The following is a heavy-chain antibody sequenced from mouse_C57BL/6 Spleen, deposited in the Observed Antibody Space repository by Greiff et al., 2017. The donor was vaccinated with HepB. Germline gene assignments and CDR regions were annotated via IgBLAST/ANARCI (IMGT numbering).Heavy chain of an antibody. J-gene: IGHJ1*03. CDR1: GYTFTSYW. CDR2: IHPNSGST. D-gene: IGHD1-1*01. Sequence: QVQLKQPGAELVKPGASVKLSCKASGYTFTSYWMHWVKQRPGQGLEWIGMIHPNSGSTNYNEKFKSKATLTVDKSSSTAYMQLSSLTSEDSAVYYCARSNYVSSYVPWYFEVWGTGTTVTVSS. V-gene: IGHV1-64*01. CDR3: ARSNYVSSYVPWYFEV.